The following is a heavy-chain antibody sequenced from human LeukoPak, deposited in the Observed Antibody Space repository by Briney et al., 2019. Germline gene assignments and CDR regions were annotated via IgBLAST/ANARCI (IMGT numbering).Heavy chain of an antibody. J-gene: IGHJ6*03. V-gene: IGHV1-2*02. CDR2: INPNSGGT. Sequence: ASVKVSCKASGYTFTGYYMHWVRQAPGQGLEWMGWINPNSGGTNYAQKFQDKVTMTSDTSISTAYLELSSLRSDDTAVYFCARDLAIMVVFYYMDVWGEGTTVTVS. D-gene: IGHD3-10*01. CDR1: GYTFTGYY. CDR3: ARDLAIMVVFYYMDV.